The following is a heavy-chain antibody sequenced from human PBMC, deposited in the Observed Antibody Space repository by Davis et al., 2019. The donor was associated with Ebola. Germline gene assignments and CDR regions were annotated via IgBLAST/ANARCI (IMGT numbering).Heavy chain of an antibody. CDR1: GLTFRSYW. Sequence: GGSLRLSCAASGLTFRSYWMSWVRQAPGKGLEWVAKIKEDGSEKLEVDSVKGRFTISRDNAKDSLYLQMNSLRAEDTAVYYCARGSRNMDVWGQGTTVTVSS. CDR3: ARGSRNMDV. J-gene: IGHJ6*02. V-gene: IGHV3-7*03. CDR2: IKEDGSEK.